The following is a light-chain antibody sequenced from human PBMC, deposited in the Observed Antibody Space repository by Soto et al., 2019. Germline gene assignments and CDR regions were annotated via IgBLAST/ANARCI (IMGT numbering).Light chain of an antibody. CDR2: AVS. CDR1: SSDIGGYNS. CDR3: SSYTTSSTLLI. Sequence: QSALTQPASVSGSPGQSITISCTGTSSDIGGYNSVSWYQQHPGKAPKLVIYAVSNRPSGVSSRFSGSKSGNTASLTMSGLQAEDDATYYCSSYTTSSTLLIFGGGTKLTVL. V-gene: IGLV2-14*01. J-gene: IGLJ2*01.